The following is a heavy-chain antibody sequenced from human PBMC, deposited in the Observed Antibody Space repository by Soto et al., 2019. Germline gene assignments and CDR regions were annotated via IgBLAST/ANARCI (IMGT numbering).Heavy chain of an antibody. D-gene: IGHD3-10*01. CDR1: GYTFSTYG. CDR2: ISAYNGNT. CDR3: ARGGYYGSGSLIRVFYYYGMDV. J-gene: IGHJ6*02. V-gene: IGHV1-18*01. Sequence: QVQLVQSGAEAKKPGASVKVSCKASGYTFSTYGISWMRQAPGQGLEWMGWISAYNGNTNYAQNLQGRVIMTTDTSTSTAYMEMRSLRSDDTAVYYCARGGYYGSGSLIRVFYYYGMDVWGQGTTVTVSS.